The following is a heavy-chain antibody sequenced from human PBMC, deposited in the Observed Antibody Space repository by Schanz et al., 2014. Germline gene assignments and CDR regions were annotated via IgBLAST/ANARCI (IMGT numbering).Heavy chain of an antibody. CDR1: GYIFGSHG. Sequence: QVQLVQSGAEVKKPGASVKVSCKASGYIFGSHGMTWVRQAPGQGPELMGWINAHTGNTQYAQKFQGRVNMTRDTVTTTVHLELTRLRTDDTAIYYCARVHIATYHYNSPGAFDICGHGTRVTVSS. CDR3: ARVHIATYHYNSPGAFDI. J-gene: IGHJ3*02. V-gene: IGHV1-18*01. D-gene: IGHD3-10*01. CDR2: INAHTGNT.